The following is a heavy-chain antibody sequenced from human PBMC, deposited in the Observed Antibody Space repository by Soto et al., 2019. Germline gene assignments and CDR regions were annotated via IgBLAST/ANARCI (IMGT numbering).Heavy chain of an antibody. CDR1: GGSISSSSYY. CDR3: ASIPLNIALAAPGKWFDP. Sequence: QLQLQESGPGLVKPSETLSLTCTVSGGSISSSSYYWGWIRQPPGKGLEWIGRIYYSGSTYYNPSLKSRVTISVATSKNQFSLNLSSVTAADTAVYYCASIPLNIALAAPGKWFDPWGQGLLVTVS. CDR2: IYYSGST. V-gene: IGHV4-39*01. J-gene: IGHJ5*02. D-gene: IGHD6-19*01.